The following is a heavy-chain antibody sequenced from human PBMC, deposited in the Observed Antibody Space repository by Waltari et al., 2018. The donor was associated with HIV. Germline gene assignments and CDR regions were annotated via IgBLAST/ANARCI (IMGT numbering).Heavy chain of an antibody. CDR2: ISHNGNS. V-gene: IGHV4-59*12. Sequence: QVQLQESGTGLVKPSETLSLTCTIPGGTIAGYFWTWSLQPPVKRLELIGYISHNGNSNYTPSLNGRVSLSVDPSTNMLSLFIRAVPAADTAVYFCARAPGRKAVGLSPWGQGTMVTVAS. D-gene: IGHD2-21*02. J-gene: IGHJ5*02. CDR1: GGTIAGYF. CDR3: ARAPGRKAVGLSP.